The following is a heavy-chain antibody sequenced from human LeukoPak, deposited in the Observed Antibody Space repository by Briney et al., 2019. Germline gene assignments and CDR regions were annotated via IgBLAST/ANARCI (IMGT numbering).Heavy chain of an antibody. D-gene: IGHD1-26*01. CDR2: VHKSGST. J-gene: IGHJ4*02. Sequence: SETLSLTCAVSTDSITSNWWSWVRQPPGKGLEWIGEVHKSGSTNYHPSLQSRVTISIDKSKNQIALELTSVTAADTAVYYCAKEIVGAPTPGAYWGQGILVTVSS. CDR1: TDSITSNW. V-gene: IGHV4-4*02. CDR3: AKEIVGAPTPGAY.